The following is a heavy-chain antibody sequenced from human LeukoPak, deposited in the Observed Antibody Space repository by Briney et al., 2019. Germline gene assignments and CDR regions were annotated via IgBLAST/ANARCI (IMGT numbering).Heavy chain of an antibody. CDR3: ARGRKDMMAAGVFDY. CDR2: MIGVGSIV. Sequence: GGSLRLSCAASGFTFSSYEMNWVRQAPGKGLEWVSYMIGVGSIVYYAHSAKGRFTISRDNAKNSLYLQMNSLRAEDTAVYYCARGRKDMMAAGVFDYWGQGTLVTV. J-gene: IGHJ4*02. CDR1: GFTFSSYE. D-gene: IGHD6-13*01. V-gene: IGHV3-48*03.